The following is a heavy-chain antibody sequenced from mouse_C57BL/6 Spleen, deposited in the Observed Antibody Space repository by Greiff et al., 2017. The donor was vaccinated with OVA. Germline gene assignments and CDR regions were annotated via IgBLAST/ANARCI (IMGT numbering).Heavy chain of an antibody. CDR3: ARKGPDYAMDY. CDR2: IDPSDSYT. Sequence: VQLQQSGAELVRPGTSVKLSCKASGYTFTSYWMHWVKQRPGQGLEWIGVIDPSDSYTNYNQKFKGKATLTVDTSSSTAYMQLSSLTSEDSAVYYCARKGPDYAMDYWGQGTSVTVSS. D-gene: IGHD3-3*01. CDR1: GYTFTSYW. V-gene: IGHV1-59*01. J-gene: IGHJ4*01.